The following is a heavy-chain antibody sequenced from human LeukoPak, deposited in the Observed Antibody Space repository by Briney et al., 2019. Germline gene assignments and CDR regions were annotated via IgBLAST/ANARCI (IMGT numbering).Heavy chain of an antibody. CDR1: GFTFSSYA. CDR3: AKSVGATLPCGDY. J-gene: IGHJ4*02. D-gene: IGHD1-26*01. Sequence: GGSLRLSRAASGFTFSSYAMSWVRQAPGKGLEWVSAISGSGGSTYYADSVKGRFTISRDNSKNTLYLQMSSLRAEDTAVYYCAKSVGATLPCGDYWGQGTLVTVSS. CDR2: ISGSGGST. V-gene: IGHV3-23*01.